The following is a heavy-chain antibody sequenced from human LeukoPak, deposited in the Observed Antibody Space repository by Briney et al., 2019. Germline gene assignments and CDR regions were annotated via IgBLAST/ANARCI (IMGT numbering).Heavy chain of an antibody. CDR2: INHRGST. D-gene: IGHD3-10*01. V-gene: IGHV4-34*01. Sequence: SETLSLTCAVYGVSFSVSCWSWIRHPPGKWLEWNGEINHRGSTNYNPSLKSRVTISVDTSKNHFSLKLSSVTAADTAVYYCARIGMVRGVIPYYYYGMDVWGQGTTVTVSS. J-gene: IGHJ6*02. CDR1: GVSFSVSC. CDR3: ARIGMVRGVIPYYYYGMDV.